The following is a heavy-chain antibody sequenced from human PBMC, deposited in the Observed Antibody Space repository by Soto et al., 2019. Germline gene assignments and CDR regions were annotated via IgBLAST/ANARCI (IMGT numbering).Heavy chain of an antibody. D-gene: IGHD2-15*01. CDR1: GFTFSRYV. J-gene: IGHJ3*02. Sequence: GSLRLSCAASGFTFSRYVMHWVRQAPGKGLEYVSAINSNGDTRYYANSVKGRCTISRDNSKKTLYFQMGSLRAEDMAVYYCARGHCSGGSCEDAFDIWGQGTMVTVSS. CDR2: INSNGDTR. V-gene: IGHV3-64*01. CDR3: ARGHCSGGSCEDAFDI.